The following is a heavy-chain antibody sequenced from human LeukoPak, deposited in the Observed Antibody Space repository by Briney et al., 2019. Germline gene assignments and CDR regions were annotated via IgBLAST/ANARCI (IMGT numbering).Heavy chain of an antibody. D-gene: IGHD3-10*01. V-gene: IGHV4-31*03. J-gene: IGHJ5*02. CDR1: GGSISSGGYY. CDR3: ANYGSGSYRFDP. Sequence: SETLSLTCTVSGGSISSGGYYWSWIRQHPGKGLEWIGYIHHSGSSYYNPSLKSRVIISVDTSKNQFSLKLNSVTAADTAVYYCANYGSGSYRFDPWGQGTMVTVSS. CDR2: IHHSGSS.